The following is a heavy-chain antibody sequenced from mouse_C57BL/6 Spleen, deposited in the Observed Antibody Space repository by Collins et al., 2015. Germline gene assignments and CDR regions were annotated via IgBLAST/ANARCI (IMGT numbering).Heavy chain of an antibody. CDR2: IYPGSGNT. J-gene: IGHJ2*01. V-gene: IGHV1-66*01. D-gene: IGHD2-3*01. Sequence: QVQLQQSGPELVKPGASVKISCKASGYSFTGYYIHWVKQRPGQGLEWIGWIYPGSGNTKYNEKFKGKATLTADTSSSTAYMQLSSLTSEDSAVYYCARDDGYSYFDYWGQGTTLTVSS. CDR3: ARDDGYSYFDY. CDR1: GYSFTGYY.